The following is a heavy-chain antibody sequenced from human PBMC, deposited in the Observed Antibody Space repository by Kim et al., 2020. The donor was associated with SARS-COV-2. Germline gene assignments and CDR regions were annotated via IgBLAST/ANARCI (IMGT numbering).Heavy chain of an antibody. D-gene: IGHD6-13*01. CDR1: GGSISSSSYY. V-gene: IGHV4-39*01. CDR2: IYYSGST. CDR3: ARVPGYSSSWLGGYFDL. J-gene: IGHJ2*01. Sequence: SETLSLTCTVSGGSISSSSYYWGWIRQPPGKGLEWIGSIYYSGSTYYNPSLKSRVTISVDTSKNQFSLKLSSVTAADTAVYYCARVPGYSSSWLGGYFDLWGRGTLVTVSS.